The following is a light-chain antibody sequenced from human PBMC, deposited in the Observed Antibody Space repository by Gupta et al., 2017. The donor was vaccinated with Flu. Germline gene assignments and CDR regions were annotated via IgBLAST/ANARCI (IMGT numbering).Light chain of an antibody. CDR1: SSILGNSF. CDR3: AMWDDGLRAVI. J-gene: IGLJ2*01. CDR2: DDD. Sequence: TISCSGSSSILGNSFVSWYRHVPGTAPKCVFCDDDKRCSGTLDRLSGSRSGTSATLVITGLQTGDEADYYCAMWDDGLRAVIFGGGTKLTVL. V-gene: IGLV1-51*01.